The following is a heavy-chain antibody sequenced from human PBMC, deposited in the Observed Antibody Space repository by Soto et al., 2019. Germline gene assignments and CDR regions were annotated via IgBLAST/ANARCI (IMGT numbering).Heavy chain of an antibody. D-gene: IGHD3-22*01. CDR3: ARAIYDSSGYLPDY. Sequence: QVQLVQSGAEVKKPGSSVKVSCKISGGTFSSYAISWVRQAPGQGLEWMGGIIPMFGAPNYAQKFQGRVTVTADESTTTAYMEVSSLTSDDTAVYYCARAIYDSSGYLPDYCGQGTLVIVSS. CDR2: IIPMFGAP. V-gene: IGHV1-69*12. J-gene: IGHJ4*02. CDR1: GGTFSSYA.